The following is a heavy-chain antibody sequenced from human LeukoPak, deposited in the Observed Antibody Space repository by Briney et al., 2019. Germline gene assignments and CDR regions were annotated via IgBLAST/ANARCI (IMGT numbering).Heavy chain of an antibody. D-gene: IGHD3-22*01. V-gene: IGHV3-64*01. Sequence: PGGSLRLSCAASGFTFSNAWMNWVRQAPGKGLEYVSAISSNGGSTYYANSVKGRFTISRDNSKNTLYLQMGSLRAEDMAVYYCARDDRLYYYDSSGTGLDYWGQGTLVTVSS. CDR3: ARDDRLYYYDSSGTGLDY. J-gene: IGHJ4*02. CDR1: GFTFSNAW. CDR2: ISSNGGST.